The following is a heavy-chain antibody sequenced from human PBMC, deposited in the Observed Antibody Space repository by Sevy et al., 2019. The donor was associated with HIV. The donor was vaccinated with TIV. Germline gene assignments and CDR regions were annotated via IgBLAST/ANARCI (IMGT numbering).Heavy chain of an antibody. CDR1: GFTFSSYA. CDR3: AREYGSGSVYRAYYYYYMDV. D-gene: IGHD3-10*01. CDR2: ISSNGGNT. Sequence: GGSLRLSCAASGFTFSSYAMHWVRQAPGKGLEYVSAISSNGGNTYYANSVKGRFTISRDNSKNTLYLQMGSLRAEDMAVYYSAREYGSGSVYRAYYYYYMDVWGKGTTVTVSS. J-gene: IGHJ6*03. V-gene: IGHV3-64*01.